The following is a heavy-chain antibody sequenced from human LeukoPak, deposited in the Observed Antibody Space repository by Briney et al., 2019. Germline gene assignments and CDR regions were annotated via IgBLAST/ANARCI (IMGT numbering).Heavy chain of an antibody. CDR1: GYSFTSYW. CDR3: ARASSSYGSGSYYIDY. J-gene: IGHJ4*02. Sequence: GESLKISCKGSGYSFTSYWIGWVRQMPGKGLEWMGIIYPGDSDTRYSPSFQGQVTISADKSISTAYLQWSSLKASDTAMYYCARASSSYGSGSYYIDYWGQGTLVTVSS. D-gene: IGHD3-10*01. V-gene: IGHV5-51*01. CDR2: IYPGDSDT.